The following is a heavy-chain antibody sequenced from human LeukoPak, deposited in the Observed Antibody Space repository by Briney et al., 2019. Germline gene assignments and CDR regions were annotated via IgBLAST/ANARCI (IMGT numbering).Heavy chain of an antibody. CDR3: ARETQRDFWSGFNWFDP. CDR2: TRYDGSHS. D-gene: IGHD3-3*01. CDR1: GFVFSRYG. J-gene: IGHJ5*02. V-gene: IGHV3-30*02. Sequence: GGSLRLSCEVSGFVFSRYGMHWVRQGPGKGLDWVAFTRYDGSHSEYGDSVKGRFSIARDDSKSTLYLQMNSLRAEDTAVYYCARETQRDFWSGFNWFDPWGQGTLVTVSS.